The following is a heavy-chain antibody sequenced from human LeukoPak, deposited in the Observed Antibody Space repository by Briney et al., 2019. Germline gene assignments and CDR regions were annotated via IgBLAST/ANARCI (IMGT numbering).Heavy chain of an antibody. CDR2: IYPGDSDT. V-gene: IGHV5-51*01. D-gene: IGHD1-26*01. Sequence: GESLQISCQGSGYSFTSYWIGWVRQMPGKGLEWMGIIYPGDSDTRYSPSFQGQVTISADRSISTAYLQWSSLKASDTAMYYCARQGKWELAFYYMDVWGKGTTVTVSS. CDR1: GYSFTSYW. J-gene: IGHJ6*03. CDR3: ARQGKWELAFYYMDV.